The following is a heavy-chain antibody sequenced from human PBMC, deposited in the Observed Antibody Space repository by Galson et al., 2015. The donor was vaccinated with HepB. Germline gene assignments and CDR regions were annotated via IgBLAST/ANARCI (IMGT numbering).Heavy chain of an antibody. J-gene: IGHJ2*01. V-gene: IGHV3-33*08. CDR3: ARDYDSSGYYWYFDL. CDR1: TFIFSTYS. CDR2: IWYDGSNK. Sequence: SLRLSCAASTFIFSTYSMNWVCQAPGKGLEWVAVIWYDGSNKYYADSVKGRFTISRDNSKNTLYLQMNSLRAEDTAVYYCARDYDSSGYYWYFDLWGHGTLVTVSS. D-gene: IGHD3-22*01.